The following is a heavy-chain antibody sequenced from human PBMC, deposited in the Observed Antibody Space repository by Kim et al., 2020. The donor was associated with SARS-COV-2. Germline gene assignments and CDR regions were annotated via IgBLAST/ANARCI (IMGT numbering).Heavy chain of an antibody. CDR3: ARPGSGWFYYYYGMDV. J-gene: IGHJ6*02. Sequence: ASVKVSCKASGYTFTSYAMNWVRQAPGQGLEWMGWINTNTGNPTYAQGFTGRFVFSLDTSVSTAYLQISSLKAEDTAVYYCARPGSGWFYYYYGMDVWGQGTTVTVSS. D-gene: IGHD6-19*01. CDR2: INTNTGNP. V-gene: IGHV7-4-1*02. CDR1: GYTFTSYA.